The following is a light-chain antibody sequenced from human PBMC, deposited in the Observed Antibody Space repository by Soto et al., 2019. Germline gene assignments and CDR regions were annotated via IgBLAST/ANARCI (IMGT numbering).Light chain of an antibody. CDR3: GSWDSSLSAYV. J-gene: IGLJ1*01. CDR2: DDN. CDR1: SSNIGGNS. Sequence: QSALTQPPSVSAAPGQKVTISCSGSSSNIGGNSVSWHQQLPGTAPKLLIYDDNKRPSGIPDRFSGSKSGTSATLGITGFQTGDEADYYCGSWDSSLSAYVFGTGTKV. V-gene: IGLV1-51*01.